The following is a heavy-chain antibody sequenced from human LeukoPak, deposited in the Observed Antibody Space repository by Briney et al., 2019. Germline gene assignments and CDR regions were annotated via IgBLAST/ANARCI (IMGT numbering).Heavy chain of an antibody. Sequence: GGSLRLSCAASGFTFSDYYMSWIRQAPGKGLEWVSYISSSGSTIYYADSVKGRFTISRDNAKNSLYLQVNSLRAEDTAVYYCARSITWIQLWFDYWGQGTLVTVSS. CDR1: GFTFSDYY. J-gene: IGHJ4*02. D-gene: IGHD5-18*01. CDR3: ARSITWIQLWFDY. CDR2: ISSSGSTI. V-gene: IGHV3-11*01.